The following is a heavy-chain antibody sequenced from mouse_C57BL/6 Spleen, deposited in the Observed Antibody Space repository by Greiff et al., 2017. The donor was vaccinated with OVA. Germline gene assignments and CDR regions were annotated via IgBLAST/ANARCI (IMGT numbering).Heavy chain of an antibody. CDR3: ARGGLDY. J-gene: IGHJ2*01. Sequence: DVMLVESGGGLVQPGGSLKLSCAASGFTFSDYYMYWVRQTPEKRLEWVAYISNGGGSTYYPDTVKGRFTISRDNAKNTLYLQMSRLKSEDTAMYYCARGGLDYWGQGTTLTVSS. D-gene: IGHD3-3*01. CDR2: ISNGGGST. V-gene: IGHV5-12*01. CDR1: GFTFSDYY.